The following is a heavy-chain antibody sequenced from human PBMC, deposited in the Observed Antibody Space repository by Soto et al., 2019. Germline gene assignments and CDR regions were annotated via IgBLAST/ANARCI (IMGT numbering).Heavy chain of an antibody. D-gene: IGHD3-22*01. CDR2: IYHSGST. Sequence: SETLCLTCAVSGGSISSGGYSWSWIRQPPGKGLEWIGYIYHSGSTYHNPSLKSRISTSVDTSKNQFSLKLNSVTAADTALYYCARLLYDRSGYYYFDYWGRGTLVTVSS. V-gene: IGHV4-30-2*03. J-gene: IGHJ4*02. CDR3: ARLLYDRSGYYYFDY. CDR1: GGSISSGGYS.